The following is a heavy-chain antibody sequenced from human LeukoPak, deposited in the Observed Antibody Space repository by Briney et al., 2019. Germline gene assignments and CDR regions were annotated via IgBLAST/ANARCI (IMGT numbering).Heavy chain of an antibody. J-gene: IGHJ4*02. Sequence: SRGSLRLSCAASGFTFSSYNINWVRQAPGKGLEWVSSISSSSSYIYYADSVKGRFTISRDNGKNSLYLQMNSLRAEDTAVYYCARGAGYSSSGRYFDYWGQGTLVTVSS. D-gene: IGHD6-6*01. CDR1: GFTFSSYN. V-gene: IGHV3-21*01. CDR3: ARGAGYSSSGRYFDY. CDR2: ISSSSSYI.